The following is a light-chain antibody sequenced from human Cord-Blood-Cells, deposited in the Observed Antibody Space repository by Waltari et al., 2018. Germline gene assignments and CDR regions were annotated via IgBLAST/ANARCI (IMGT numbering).Light chain of an antibody. Sequence: DIQMTQSPSPLSASVGDRVPLTCRASQSISSWLAWYQQKPGNDPKRLIYKASSLESGVPSRFSGSESGTEFTLTISSLQPDDFATYYCQQYNSYSPTFGQGTKVEIK. CDR1: QSISSW. J-gene: IGKJ1*01. CDR3: QQYNSYSPT. V-gene: IGKV1-5*03. CDR2: KAS.